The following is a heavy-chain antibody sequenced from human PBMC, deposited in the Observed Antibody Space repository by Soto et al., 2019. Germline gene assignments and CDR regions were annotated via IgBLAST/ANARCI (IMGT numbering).Heavy chain of an antibody. D-gene: IGHD5-18*01. CDR1: GYTFTSYG. J-gene: IGHJ6*02. CDR3: AIAYIYGYNYYYYGMDV. V-gene: IGHV1-18*01. Sequence: ASVKVSCKASGYTFTSYGISWVRQAPGQGLEWMGWISAYNGNTNYAQKLQGRVTMTTDTSTSTAYMELRSLRSDDTAVYYCAIAYIYGYNYYYYGMDVWGQGTTVTVSS. CDR2: ISAYNGNT.